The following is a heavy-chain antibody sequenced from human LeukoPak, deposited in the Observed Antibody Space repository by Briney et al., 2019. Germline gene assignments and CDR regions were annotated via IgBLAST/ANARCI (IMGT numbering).Heavy chain of an antibody. V-gene: IGHV1-46*01. D-gene: IGHD3-22*01. Sequence: ASVKVSCKASGYTFTSYGISWVRQAPGQGLEWMGVINPGDGTTSYAQKFQGRVTMTRDTSTSTVYMELSSLRSDDTAVYYCARWWDDGSGYSYYYGMDVWGQGTTVTVSS. J-gene: IGHJ6*02. CDR3: ARWWDDGSGYSYYYGMDV. CDR1: GYTFTSYG. CDR2: INPGDGTT.